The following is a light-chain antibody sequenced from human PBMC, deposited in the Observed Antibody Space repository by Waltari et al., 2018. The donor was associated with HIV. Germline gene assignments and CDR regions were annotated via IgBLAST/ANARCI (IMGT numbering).Light chain of an antibody. CDR1: QNLKTL. V-gene: IGKV1-39*01. J-gene: IGKJ5*01. CDR2: GVS. Sequence: QLTQSPSSLSSSLVDKVTITCRGSQNLKTLLNWYQMRPGKAPRLLIYGVSGLPAGVPSRFTGGGSGSDFTLNINKLQNEDFASYFCKQTYSVSITCGPGTRVEI. CDR3: KQTYSVSIT.